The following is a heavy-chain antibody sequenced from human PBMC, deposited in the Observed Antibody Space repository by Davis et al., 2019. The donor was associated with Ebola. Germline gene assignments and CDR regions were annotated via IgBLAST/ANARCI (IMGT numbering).Heavy chain of an antibody. Sequence: GESLKISCAASGFTFSSYSMNWVRQAPGKGLEWVSYISSSSSTIYYADSVKGRFTISRDNAKNSLYLQMTSLRDEDTAVYYCARERIVVVPAAGRYNWFDPWGQGTLVTVSS. D-gene: IGHD2-2*01. CDR2: ISSSSSTI. V-gene: IGHV3-48*02. J-gene: IGHJ5*02. CDR1: GFTFSSYS. CDR3: ARERIVVVPAAGRYNWFDP.